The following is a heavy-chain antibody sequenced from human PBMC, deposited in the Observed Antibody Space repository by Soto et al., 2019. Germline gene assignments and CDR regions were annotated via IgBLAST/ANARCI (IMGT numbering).Heavy chain of an antibody. V-gene: IGHV1-69*06. CDR3: ATCYGSGICMDV. D-gene: IGHD3-10*01. CDR2: IIPIFGTA. J-gene: IGHJ6*02. CDR1: GGTFSSYA. Sequence: WASVKVSCKASGGTFSSYAISWVRQAPGQGLEWMGGIIPIFGTANYAQKFQGRVTITADKSTSTAYMELSSLRSEDTAVYYCATCYGSGICMDVWGQGTTVTVSS.